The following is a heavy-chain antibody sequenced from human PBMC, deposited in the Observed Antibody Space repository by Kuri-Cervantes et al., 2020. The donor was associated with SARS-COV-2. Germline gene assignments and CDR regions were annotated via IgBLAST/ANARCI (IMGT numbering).Heavy chain of an antibody. CDR1: GFTFSSYA. V-gene: IGHV3-7*01. J-gene: IGHJ6*03. CDR3: ARDSRYYDFWSGYGSTPHYYYYYYMDV. D-gene: IGHD3-3*01. Sequence: GGSLRLSCAASGFTFSSYAMSWVRQAPGKGLEWVANIKQDGSEKYYVDSVKGRFTISRDNAKNTLYLQMNSPRAEDTAVYYCARDSRYYDFWSGYGSTPHYYYYYYMDVWGKGTTVTVSS. CDR2: IKQDGSEK.